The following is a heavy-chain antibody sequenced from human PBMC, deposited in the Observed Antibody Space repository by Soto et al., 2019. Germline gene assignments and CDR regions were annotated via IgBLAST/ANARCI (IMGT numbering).Heavy chain of an antibody. J-gene: IGHJ5*01. Sequence: QITLKESGPTLVKPTQTLTLTCTFSGFSLTTSGVGVGWIRQPPGKALEWLALIYWDDDKRYSPSLKGRLTIPKDTSRNQVVLTMTNMEPVDTATDFRAHRDGIGEVDSWGQGTLVTVSS. D-gene: IGHD3-10*01. CDR2: IYWDDDK. CDR3: AHRDGIGEVDS. CDR1: GFSLTTSGVG. V-gene: IGHV2-5*02.